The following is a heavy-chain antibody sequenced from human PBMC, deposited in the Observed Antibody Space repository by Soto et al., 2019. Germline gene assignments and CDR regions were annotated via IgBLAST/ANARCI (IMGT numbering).Heavy chain of an antibody. V-gene: IGHV1-2*02. J-gene: IGHJ6*02. CDR2: INPNSGGT. CDR1: GYTFTGYY. D-gene: IGHD3-3*01. CDR3: ARAGILEWSDYYYGMDV. Sequence: ASVKVSCKASGYTFTGYYMHWVRQAPGQGLEWMGWINPNSGGTNYAQKFQGRVTMTRDTSISTAYMELSRLRSDDTAVYYCARAGILEWSDYYYGMDVWGQGTTVTVSS.